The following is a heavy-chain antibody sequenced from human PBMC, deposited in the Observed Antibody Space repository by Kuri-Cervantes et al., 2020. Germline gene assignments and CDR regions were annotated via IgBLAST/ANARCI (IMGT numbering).Heavy chain of an antibody. CDR1: GGSISTYY. J-gene: IGHJ4*02. Sequence: GSLRLSCTVSGGSISTYYWSWIRQPAGKGLEWIGRIYTTGSTNYNPSLKSRVTISVDTSKNHFSLKLTSVTATDTAVYYCASGRRGAFDYWGQGTLVTVSS. D-gene: IGHD3-10*01. CDR2: IYTTGST. CDR3: ASGRRGAFDY. V-gene: IGHV4-4*07.